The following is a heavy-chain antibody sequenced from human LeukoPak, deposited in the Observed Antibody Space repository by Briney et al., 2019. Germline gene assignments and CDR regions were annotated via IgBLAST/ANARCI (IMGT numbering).Heavy chain of an antibody. J-gene: IGHJ6*02. Sequence: PGGSLRLSCAASGFTFSSYAMSSVRQAPGNGLEWVSAISGIGGSTYYADSVKGRFPISRDNSKNTLYLQMNSLRAEDTAVYYCAKVISSYSYGYYYYGMDVWGQGTTVTVSS. CDR3: AKVISSYSYGYYYYGMDV. D-gene: IGHD5-18*01. CDR1: GFTFSSYA. CDR2: ISGIGGST. V-gene: IGHV3-23*01.